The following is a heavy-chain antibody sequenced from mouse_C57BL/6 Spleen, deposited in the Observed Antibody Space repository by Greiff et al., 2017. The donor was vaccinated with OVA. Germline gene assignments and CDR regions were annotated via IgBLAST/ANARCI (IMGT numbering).Heavy chain of an antibody. CDR2: IYPRSGNT. CDR1: GYTFTSYG. CDR3: ASRFTSYDYDRAHAMDY. J-gene: IGHJ4*01. Sequence: QVQLQQSGAELARPGASVKLSCKASGYTFTSYGISWVKQRTGQGLEWIGEIYPRSGNTYYNEKFKGKATLTADKSSSTAYMELRSLTSEDSAVYFCASRFTSYDYDRAHAMDYWGQGTSVTVSS. D-gene: IGHD2-4*01. V-gene: IGHV1-81*01.